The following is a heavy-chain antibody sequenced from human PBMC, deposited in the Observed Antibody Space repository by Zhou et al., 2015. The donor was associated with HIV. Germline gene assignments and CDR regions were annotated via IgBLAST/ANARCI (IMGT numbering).Heavy chain of an antibody. J-gene: IGHJ3*02. D-gene: IGHD3-22*01. Sequence: QVQLVQSGAEVKKPGSSVKVSCKASGGTFSSYAISWVRQAPGQGLEWMGGIIPIFGTANYAQKFQGRVTITADKSTSTAYMELSSLRSEDTAVYYCARDWHYYDSSGYYSRDAFDIWGQGTMVTVSS. CDR2: IIPIFGTA. V-gene: IGHV1-69*06. CDR1: GGTFSSYA. CDR3: ARDWHYYDSSGYYSRDAFDI.